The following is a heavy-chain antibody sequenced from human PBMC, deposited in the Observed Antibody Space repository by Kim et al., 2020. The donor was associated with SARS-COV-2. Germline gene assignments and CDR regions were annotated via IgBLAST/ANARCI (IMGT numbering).Heavy chain of an antibody. J-gene: IGHJ4*02. CDR3: TTAPLRGNYYRGHF. CDR2: IKTETEGGTA. V-gene: IGHV3-15*01. Sequence: GGSLRLSCATSGFTFSNAWMSWVRQAPGKGLEWVGRIKTETEGGTADYAAPVRGRFTFSRDDSKNTLYLQMNSLKTEDTAIYYCTTAPLRGNYYRGHFWGQGTLVTVSS. D-gene: IGHD1-26*01. CDR1: GFTFSNAW.